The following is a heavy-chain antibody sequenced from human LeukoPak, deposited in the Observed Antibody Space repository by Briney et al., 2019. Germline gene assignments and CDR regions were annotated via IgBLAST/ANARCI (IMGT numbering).Heavy chain of an antibody. Sequence: SETLSPTCAVYGGSFSGYYWSWIRQPPGKGLEWIGEINHSGSTNYNPSLKSRVTISVDTSKNQFSLKLSSVTAADTAVYYCARTILAAAAHDYWGQGTLVTVSS. V-gene: IGHV4-34*01. CDR3: ARTILAAAAHDY. CDR1: GGSFSGYY. CDR2: INHSGST. J-gene: IGHJ4*02. D-gene: IGHD6-13*01.